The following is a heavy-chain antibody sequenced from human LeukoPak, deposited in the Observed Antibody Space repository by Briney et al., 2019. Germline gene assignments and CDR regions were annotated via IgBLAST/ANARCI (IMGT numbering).Heavy chain of an antibody. D-gene: IGHD2-15*01. CDR1: GGSFSGYY. CDR2: INHSGST. Sequence: PSETLSLTCAVYGGSFSGYYWSWIRQPPGKGLEWIGEINHSGSTDYNPYLKSRVTISVDTSKNQFSLKLSSVTAADTAVYYCARNKLGYCSGGSCYSGPPSTNSRRYYFDYWGQGTLVTVSS. V-gene: IGHV4-34*01. J-gene: IGHJ4*02. CDR3: ARNKLGYCSGGSCYSGPPSTNSRRYYFDY.